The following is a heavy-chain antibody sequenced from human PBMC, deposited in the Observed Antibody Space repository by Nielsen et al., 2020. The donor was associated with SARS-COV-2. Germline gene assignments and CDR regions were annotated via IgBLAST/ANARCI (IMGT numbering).Heavy chain of an antibody. CDR2: IYYSGST. CDR1: GGSISSSSYY. CDR3: ASGNIAVAGTDHYYGMDV. J-gene: IGHJ6*02. Sequence: GSLSLSCTVFGGSISSSSYYWGWFRHPPGKGLEWIGSIYYSGSTYYNRSLKSRVTISVDTSKNQFSLKLSSVTAADTAVYYCASGNIAVAGTDHYYGMDVWGQGTTVTVSS. V-gene: IGHV4-39*01. D-gene: IGHD6-19*01.